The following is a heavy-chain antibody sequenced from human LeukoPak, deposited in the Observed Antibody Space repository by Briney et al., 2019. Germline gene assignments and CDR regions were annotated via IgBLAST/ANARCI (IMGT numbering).Heavy chain of an antibody. V-gene: IGHV3-30*02. J-gene: IGHJ4*02. Sequence: GGSLRLSCAASGFTFSDYGMHWVRQAPGKGLEWVTFIRYDGNNKYYADSVKGRFTISRDNSKNTLYLQMNSLRPEDTVVYHCAKEYSGSFEYWGQGTLVTVSS. CDR3: AKEYSGSFEY. D-gene: IGHD1-26*01. CDR1: GFTFSDYG. CDR2: IRYDGNNK.